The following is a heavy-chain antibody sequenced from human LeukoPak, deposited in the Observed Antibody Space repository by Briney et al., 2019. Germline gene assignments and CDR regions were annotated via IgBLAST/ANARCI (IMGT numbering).Heavy chain of an antibody. CDR1: GGTFSSYA. CDR2: IIPIFGTA. CDR3: ASSRGLLEWLFDY. Sequence: AASVKVSCKASGGTFSSYAISWVRQAPGQGLEWMGGIIPIFGTANYAQKFQGRVTITADESTSTAYMELSSLRSEDTAVYYCASSRGLLEWLFDYWGQGTLVTVSS. J-gene: IGHJ4*02. D-gene: IGHD3-3*01. V-gene: IGHV1-69*13.